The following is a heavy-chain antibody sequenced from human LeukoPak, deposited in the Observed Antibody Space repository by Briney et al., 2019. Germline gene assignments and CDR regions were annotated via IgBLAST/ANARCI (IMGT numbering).Heavy chain of an antibody. CDR2: ISGSGGST. J-gene: IGHJ6*03. Sequence: GGSLRLSCAASGFTFSSYAMSWVRQAPGKGLEWVSAISGSGGSTYYADSVKGRFTISRDNSKNTLYLQMNSLRAEDTAVYYCAKSGTYCSSTSCYGNYHYYYMDVWGKGTTVTVSS. D-gene: IGHD2-2*01. CDR1: GFTFSSYA. V-gene: IGHV3-23*01. CDR3: AKSGTYCSSTSCYGNYHYYYMDV.